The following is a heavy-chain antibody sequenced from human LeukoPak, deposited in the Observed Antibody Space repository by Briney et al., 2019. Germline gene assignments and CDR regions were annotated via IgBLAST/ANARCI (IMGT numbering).Heavy chain of an antibody. D-gene: IGHD3-9*01. CDR2: ISAYNGNT. CDR3: ARDDYDILTGLLNYYYGMDV. V-gene: IGHV1-18*01. Sequence: ASVKVSCKASGGTFSSYAISWVRQAPGQGLEWMGWISAYNGNTNYAQKLQGRVTMTTDTSTSTAYMELRSLRSDDTAVYYCARDDYDILTGLLNYYYGMDVWGQGTTVTVSS. CDR1: GGTFSSYA. J-gene: IGHJ6*02.